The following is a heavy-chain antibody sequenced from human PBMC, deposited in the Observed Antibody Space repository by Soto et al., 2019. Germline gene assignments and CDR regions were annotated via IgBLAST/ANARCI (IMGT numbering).Heavy chain of an antibody. CDR1: GFTFSSYG. CDR3: ARSYSGYDSVGY. V-gene: IGHV3-33*01. Sequence: PGGSLRLSCAASGFTFSSYGMHWARQAPGKGLEWVAIIWYDGSNTYYADSVKGRFTISRDNSKNTLFLQMNSLRAEDTAVYYCARSYSGYDSVGYWGQGTLVTVSS. D-gene: IGHD5-12*01. CDR2: IWYDGSNT. J-gene: IGHJ4*02.